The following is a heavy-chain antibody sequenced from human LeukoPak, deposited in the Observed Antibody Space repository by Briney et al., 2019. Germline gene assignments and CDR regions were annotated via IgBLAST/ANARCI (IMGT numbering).Heavy chain of an antibody. CDR2: VSHTGNT. Sequence: SETLSLTRTVSGASITSYYWSWIRQSPGKGLEWIGFVSHTGNTNYNPSLQSRVTMSLDTSKNQFSLKVTSVTAADTAVYYCARPVGGSDFLGYFDCWGQGMLVTVSS. J-gene: IGHJ4*02. CDR3: ARPVGGSDFLGYFDC. D-gene: IGHD1-26*01. CDR1: GASITSYY. V-gene: IGHV4-59*08.